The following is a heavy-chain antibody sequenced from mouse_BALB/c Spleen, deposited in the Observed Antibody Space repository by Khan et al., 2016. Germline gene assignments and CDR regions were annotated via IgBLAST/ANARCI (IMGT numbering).Heavy chain of an antibody. CDR2: IHTSTGEP. CDR1: DYTFTNYG. CDR3: AITARATFAY. Sequence: QIQLVQSGPELKTPGETVKISCKASDYTFTNYGMNWVKQAPGKGLKWMGWIHTSTGEPTYAEEFKGRIAFSLETSASTAYLQLNNLKSEDTATYFCAITARATFAYWGQGTLVTVSA. V-gene: IGHV9-3*02. J-gene: IGHJ3*01. D-gene: IGHD3-1*01.